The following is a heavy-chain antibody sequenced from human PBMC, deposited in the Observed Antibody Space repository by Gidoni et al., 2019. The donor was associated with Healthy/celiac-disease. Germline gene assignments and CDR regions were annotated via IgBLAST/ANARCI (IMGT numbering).Heavy chain of an antibody. D-gene: IGHD3-22*01. CDR3: ASWWLSGPDFDY. J-gene: IGHJ4*02. CDR2: IIPIFGTA. Sequence: QVQLVQSGAEVKKPGSSVKVSCKPSGGPFSSYAISGVRQAPGQGLEWSGGIIPIFGTANYAQKFQGRVTITADESTSTAYMELSSLRSEDTAVYYCASWWLSGPDFDYWGQGTLVTVSS. CDR1: GGPFSSYA. V-gene: IGHV1-69*01.